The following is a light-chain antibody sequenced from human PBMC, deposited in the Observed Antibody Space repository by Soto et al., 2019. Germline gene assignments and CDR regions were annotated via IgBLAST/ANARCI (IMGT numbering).Light chain of an antibody. CDR2: DAS. Sequence: EIVLTQSPATLSLSPGERATLSCRASQSINNYLGWYQQKPGQAPRLLISDASNRATGIPARFSGSGSGTDFSLTISSLEPEDFAVYYCQQYGRSSWTFGQGTKVDNK. CDR1: QSINNY. J-gene: IGKJ1*01. V-gene: IGKV3-11*01. CDR3: QQYGRSSWT.